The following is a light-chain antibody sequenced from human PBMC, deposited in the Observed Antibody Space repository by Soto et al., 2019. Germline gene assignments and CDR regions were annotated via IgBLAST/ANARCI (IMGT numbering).Light chain of an antibody. Sequence: QSVLTQPPSLSAAPGQTVTISCSGGSSNIGNNYVSWYQQVAGTTPKLVIFDNNKRPSGIPDRFSGSKSGTSATLGIAGLQTGDAADYYCATWDSSLSAWLFGGGTQLTVL. CDR1: SSNIGNNY. CDR2: DNN. CDR3: ATWDSSLSAWL. V-gene: IGLV1-51*01. J-gene: IGLJ3*02.